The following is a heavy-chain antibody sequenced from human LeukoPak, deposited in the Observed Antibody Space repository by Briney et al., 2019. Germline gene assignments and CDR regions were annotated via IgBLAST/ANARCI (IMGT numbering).Heavy chain of an antibody. J-gene: IGHJ4*02. D-gene: IGHD1-26*01. V-gene: IGHV4-39*07. CDR3: SRGPEVGATLRKSFDY. CDR1: GGSISSSSYY. Sequence: SETLSLTCTVSGGSISSSSYYWSWIRQPPVKGLEWIGEINHSGSTNYNPSLKSRVTISVDTSKNQFSLKLSSVTAADTAVYYCSRGPEVGATLRKSFDYWGQGTLVTVSS. CDR2: INHSGST.